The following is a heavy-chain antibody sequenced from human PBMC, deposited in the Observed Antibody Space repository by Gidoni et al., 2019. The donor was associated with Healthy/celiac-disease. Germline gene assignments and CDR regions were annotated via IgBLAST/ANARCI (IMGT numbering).Heavy chain of an antibody. CDR1: GFTFSRYA. D-gene: IGHD3-10*01. V-gene: IGHV3-23*01. CDR3: AKDGIRGVPGWYFDY. CDR2: ISGSGGST. Sequence: EVQLLESGGGLVQPGGSLSLSCAASGFTFSRYAMSWVRQAPGKGLECVSAISGSGGSTYYADSVKGRFTISRDNSKNTLYLQMNSLRAEDTAVYYCAKDGIRGVPGWYFDYWGQGTLVTVSS. J-gene: IGHJ4*02.